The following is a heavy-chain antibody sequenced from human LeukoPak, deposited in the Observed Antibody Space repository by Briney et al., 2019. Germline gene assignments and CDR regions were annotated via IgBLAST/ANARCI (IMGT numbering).Heavy chain of an antibody. CDR1: GFTFDDYA. CDR3: AKDTHSSGWSYYYYYYGMDV. D-gene: IGHD6-19*01. V-gene: IGHV3-9*01. Sequence: PGRSLRLSCAASGFTFDDYAMHWVRQAPGKGLEWVSGISWNSGSIGYADSVKGRFTISRDNAKNSLYLQMNSLRAEDTALYYCAKDTHSSGWSYYYYYYGMDVWGQGTTVTVSS. CDR2: ISWNSGSI. J-gene: IGHJ6*02.